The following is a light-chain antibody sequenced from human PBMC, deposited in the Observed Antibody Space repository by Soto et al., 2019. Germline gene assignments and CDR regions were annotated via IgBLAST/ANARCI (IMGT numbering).Light chain of an antibody. CDR2: NTN. J-gene: IGLJ3*02. CDR3: LLYMGTGFGV. V-gene: IGLV8-61*01. CDR1: SGSVSTTYH. Sequence: QTVVTQEPSSSVSPGGTVTLTCGLSSGSVSTTYHPSWYQQTPGQAPRTLIYNTNTRSSGVPDRFSGSILGNTAALTITGAQADDESDYYCLLYMGTGFGVFGGGTKLTVL.